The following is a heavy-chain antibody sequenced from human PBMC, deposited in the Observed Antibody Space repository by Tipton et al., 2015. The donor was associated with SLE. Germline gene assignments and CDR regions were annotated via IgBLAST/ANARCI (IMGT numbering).Heavy chain of an antibody. CDR3: ARRLATPDAFDI. J-gene: IGHJ3*02. D-gene: IGHD2-15*01. V-gene: IGHV5-10-1*01. Sequence: GHVTISPDKSVSTAYLQWSSLKASDTAMYYCARRLATPDAFDIWGQGTMVTVSS.